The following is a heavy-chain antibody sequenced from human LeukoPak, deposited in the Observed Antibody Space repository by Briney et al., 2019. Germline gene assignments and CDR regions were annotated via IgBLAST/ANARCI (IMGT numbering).Heavy chain of an antibody. CDR3: ARRRSGWYSVPDY. CDR2: IYYSGST. CDR1: GGSISSYY. J-gene: IGHJ4*02. Sequence: SETLSLTCTVSGGSISSYYWSWIRQPPGKGLEWIGYIYYSGSTNYNPSLKSRVTISVDTSKNQFSLKLSSVTAADTAVYYCARRRSGWYSVPDYWGQGTLVTVSS. V-gene: IGHV4-59*12. D-gene: IGHD6-19*01.